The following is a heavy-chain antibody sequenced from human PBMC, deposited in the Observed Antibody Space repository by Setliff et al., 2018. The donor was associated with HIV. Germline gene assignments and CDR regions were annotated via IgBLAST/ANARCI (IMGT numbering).Heavy chain of an antibody. CDR3: ARPLWFGELSTYYYYAMGV. CDR2: ISTSGSTI. V-gene: IGHV3-48*03. Sequence: GGSLRLSCAASGFTFSDYQMNWVRQAPGKGLEWISYISTSGSTIYYADSVKGRFTISRDNAKNSLYLQMNSLRSEDTAVYYCARPLWFGELSTYYYYAMGVWGQGTTVTVSS. D-gene: IGHD3-10*01. J-gene: IGHJ6*02. CDR1: GFTFSDYQ.